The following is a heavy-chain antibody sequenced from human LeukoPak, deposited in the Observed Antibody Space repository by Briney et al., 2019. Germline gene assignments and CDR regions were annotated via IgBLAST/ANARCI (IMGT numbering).Heavy chain of an antibody. J-gene: IGHJ3*02. CDR3: ARDQYPGLYDAFDI. Sequence: GGSLRLSCAASGFTFSSYSMNWVRQAPGKGLEWLSSISSSSSYIYYADSVKGRFTISRDNAKNSLYLQMNSLRAEDTAVYYCARDQYPGLYDAFDIWGQGTMVTVSS. CDR2: ISSSSSYI. CDR1: GFTFSSYS. V-gene: IGHV3-21*01. D-gene: IGHD2/OR15-2a*01.